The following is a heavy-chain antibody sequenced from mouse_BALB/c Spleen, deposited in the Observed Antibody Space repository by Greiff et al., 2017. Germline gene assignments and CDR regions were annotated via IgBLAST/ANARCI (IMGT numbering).Heavy chain of an antibody. CDR2: ISSGGGST. V-gene: IGHV5-12-1*01. Sequence: DVMLVESGGGLVKPGGSLKLSCAASGFAFSSYDMSWVRQTPEKRLEWVAYISSGGGSTYYPDTVKGRFTISRDNAKNTLYLQMSSLKSEDTAMYYCARGGTMITTPFAYWGQGTLVTVSA. CDR1: GFAFSSYD. J-gene: IGHJ3*01. D-gene: IGHD2-4*01. CDR3: ARGGTMITTPFAY.